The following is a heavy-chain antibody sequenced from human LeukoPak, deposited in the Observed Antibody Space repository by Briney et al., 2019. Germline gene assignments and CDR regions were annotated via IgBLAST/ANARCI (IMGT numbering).Heavy chain of an antibody. D-gene: IGHD6-13*01. CDR3: ARAPSNIAAHFDY. V-gene: IGHV3-21*01. CDR1: GFTFSSYS. J-gene: IGHJ4*02. Sequence: GGSLRLSCAASGFTFSSYSMNWVRQAPGKGLEWVSSISIESSYKYYVDSVKGRFTISRDNAKNSLYLQMNSLRAEDTAVYYCARAPSNIAAHFDYWGQGTLVTVSS. CDR2: ISIESSYK.